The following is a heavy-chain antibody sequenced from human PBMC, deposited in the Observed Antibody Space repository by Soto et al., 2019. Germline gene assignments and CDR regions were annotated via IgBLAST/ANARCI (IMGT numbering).Heavy chain of an antibody. Sequence: SETLSLTCTVSGDSVSSGGYYWSWIRQHPGKGLEWVGHISYSGNTYYNPSLMGRVAISVDASKNHFSLKLSSVTAADTAVYYCARDFETCSSSRCYSNWFDPWGQGTLVTVSS. D-gene: IGHD2-2*01. CDR3: ARDFETCSSSRCYSNWFDP. CDR1: GDSVSSGGYY. CDR2: ISYSGNT. J-gene: IGHJ5*02. V-gene: IGHV4-31*03.